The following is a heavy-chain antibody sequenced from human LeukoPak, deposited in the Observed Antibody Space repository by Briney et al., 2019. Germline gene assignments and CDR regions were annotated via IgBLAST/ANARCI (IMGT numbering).Heavy chain of an antibody. Sequence: GASVKVSCKASGGTFSSYAISWVRQAPGQGLEWMGRIIPILGIANYAQKFQGRVTITADKSTSTAYMGLSSLRSEDTAVYYCARDPPSYYGSGKAKEFDPWGQGTLVTVSS. CDR1: GGTFSSYA. CDR2: IIPILGIA. V-gene: IGHV1-69*04. D-gene: IGHD3-10*01. CDR3: ARDPPSYYGSGKAKEFDP. J-gene: IGHJ5*02.